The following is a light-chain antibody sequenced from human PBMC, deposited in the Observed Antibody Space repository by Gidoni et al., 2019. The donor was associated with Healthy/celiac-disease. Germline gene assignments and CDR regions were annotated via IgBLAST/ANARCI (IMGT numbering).Light chain of an antibody. J-gene: IGKJ2*01. Sequence: DIQMTQSPSTLSASVGDRVTITCRASQSISSWLAWYQQKPGKAPKRLIYKASSLESGGPSRCSSGGSCTEFTLTISSLQPDDVAAYYYQQYNSYSQYTFGQGTKLEIK. CDR2: KAS. CDR3: QQYNSYSQYT. V-gene: IGKV1-5*03. CDR1: QSISSW.